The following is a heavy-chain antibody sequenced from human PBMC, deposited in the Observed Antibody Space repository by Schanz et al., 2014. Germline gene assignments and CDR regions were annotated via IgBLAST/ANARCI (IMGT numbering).Heavy chain of an antibody. J-gene: IGHJ4*02. V-gene: IGHV3-11*04. Sequence: QVQLVESGGGLVKPGGSLRLSCAASGFTFSDYYMSWVRQAPGKGLEWVSYISSVGISKYYADPVKGRFTISRDNAKNSLYLQMHSLRAEDTAVYYCARGRSLGWCDYWGQGTLVTVSS. CDR1: GFTFSDYY. CDR3: ARGRSLGWCDY. D-gene: IGHD2-21*01. CDR2: ISSVGISK.